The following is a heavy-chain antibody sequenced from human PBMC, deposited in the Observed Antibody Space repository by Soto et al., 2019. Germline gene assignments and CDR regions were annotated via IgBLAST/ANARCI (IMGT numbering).Heavy chain of an antibody. V-gene: IGHV4-61*01. CDR2: IDYSGNT. J-gene: IGHJ1*01. D-gene: IGHD1-7*01. Sequence: QVQLQESGPGLVKPSETLSLTCSVSGGSVSGSSHYWNWIRQTPGKGLEWIGYIDYSGNTNYCPSLKSRVTISVDTSKTQFSLNLSSVTAADTAVYYCARGGTSSRRAVAGYFHCWGQGIQVIVSS. CDR3: ARGGTSSRRAVAGYFHC. CDR1: GGSVSGSSHY.